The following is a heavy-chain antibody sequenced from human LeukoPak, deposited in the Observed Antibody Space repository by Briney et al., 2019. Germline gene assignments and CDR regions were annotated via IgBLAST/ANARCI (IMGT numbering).Heavy chain of an antibody. CDR1: GGSFSGYY. Sequence: SETLSLTCAVYGGSFSGYYWSWIRQPPGKGLEWIGEINHSGSTNYNPSLKSRVTISVDTSKNQFSLKLSSVTAADTAVYYCARGRGDYVCEDLDYWGQGTLVTVSS. CDR2: INHSGST. V-gene: IGHV4-34*01. CDR3: ARGRGDYVCEDLDY. D-gene: IGHD4-17*01. J-gene: IGHJ4*02.